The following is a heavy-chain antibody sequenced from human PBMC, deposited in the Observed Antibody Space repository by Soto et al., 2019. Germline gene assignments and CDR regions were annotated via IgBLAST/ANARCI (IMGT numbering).Heavy chain of an antibody. V-gene: IGHV3-21*01. CDR2: ISSSSSYI. D-gene: IGHD6-13*01. CDR3: ARDLALDSSTWADNWFDP. CDR1: GFTFSSYS. J-gene: IGHJ5*02. Sequence: EVQLVESGGGLVKPGGSLRLSCAASGFTFSSYSMNWVRQAPGKGLEWVSSISSSSSYIYYADSVKGRFTISRDNAKNSLYLQMNSLRAEDTAVYYCARDLALDSSTWADNWFDPWGQGTMVTVSS.